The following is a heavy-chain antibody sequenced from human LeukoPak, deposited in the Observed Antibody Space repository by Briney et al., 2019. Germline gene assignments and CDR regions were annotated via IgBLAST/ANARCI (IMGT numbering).Heavy chain of an antibody. CDR2: ISSSSSYI. J-gene: IGHJ4*02. V-gene: IGHV3-21*01. CDR1: GFTFSSYS. Sequence: GGSLRLSCAASGFTFSSYSMNWVRRAPGKGLEWVSSISSSSSYIYYADSVKGRFTISRDNAKNSLYLQMNSLRAEDTAVYYCARLRVGYSSSWYDLDYWGQGTLVTVSS. D-gene: IGHD6-13*01. CDR3: ARLRVGYSSSWYDLDY.